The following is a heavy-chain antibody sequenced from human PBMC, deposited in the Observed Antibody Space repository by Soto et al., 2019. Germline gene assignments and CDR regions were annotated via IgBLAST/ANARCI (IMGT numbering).Heavy chain of an antibody. J-gene: IGHJ5*02. CDR3: VKDLRPNRGWFGP. CDR1: GFNFYNYA. D-gene: IGHD3-3*01. V-gene: IGHV3-23*01. Sequence: GGSLRLSCAASGFNFYNYAMTWVRQAPGKGLEWVSGISGDGTRTYYGDSVKGRFTISRDNSKNTVFLQMNSLRAEDTALYYCVKDLRPNRGWFGPWGQGTRVTRLL. CDR2: ISGDGTRT.